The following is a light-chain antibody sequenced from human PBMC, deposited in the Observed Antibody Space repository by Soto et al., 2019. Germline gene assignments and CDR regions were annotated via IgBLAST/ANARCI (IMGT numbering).Light chain of an antibody. J-gene: IGLJ3*02. V-gene: IGLV2-23*01. CDR3: CSYAGSSTPWV. CDR1: SSDVGSYNL. Sequence: QSLLTQPASVSGSPGQSITISCTGTSSDVGSYNLVSWYQQHPGKAPKLMIYEGSKRPSGVSNRFSGSKSGNTASLTISGLQAEDEADYYCCSYAGSSTPWVFGGGTKLTVL. CDR2: EGS.